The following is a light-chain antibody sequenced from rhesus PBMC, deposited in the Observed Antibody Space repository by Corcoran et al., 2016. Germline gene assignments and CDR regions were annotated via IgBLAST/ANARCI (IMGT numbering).Light chain of an antibody. J-gene: IGKJ4*01. CDR1: QGISTY. V-gene: IGKV1-43*01. CDR2: AAS. Sequence: DIQMTQSPSSLSASVGDRVTITCRASQGISTYLNWYQQKPGKAPKRLIYAASSLESGVPSRFSGSGSGTDFTLTISSLQPEDVASYYCLQDYNIPLTFGGGTKVEIK. CDR3: LQDYNIPLT.